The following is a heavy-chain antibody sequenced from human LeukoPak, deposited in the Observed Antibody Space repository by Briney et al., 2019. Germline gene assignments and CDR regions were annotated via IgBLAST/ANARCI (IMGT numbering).Heavy chain of an antibody. CDR3: ARLLTIIYYFDY. CDR1: GYSISSGYY. V-gene: IGHV4-38-2*01. D-gene: IGHD3-10*01. CDR2: IYHSGST. J-gene: IGHJ4*02. Sequence: SETLSLTCAVSGYSISSGYYRGWNRQPPGKGLEWIGSIYHSGSTYYNPSLKSRVTISVDTSKNQFSLKLSSVTAADTAVYYCARLLTIIYYFDYWGQGTLVTVSS.